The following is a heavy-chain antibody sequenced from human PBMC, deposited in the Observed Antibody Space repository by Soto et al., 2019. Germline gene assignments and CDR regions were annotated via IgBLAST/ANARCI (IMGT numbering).Heavy chain of an antibody. V-gene: IGHV5-51*01. CDR3: ARLKDKAKYYYYGIDV. CDR2: IYPGDSYT. Sequence: GESLNISCKCSGYSFTSDVIVLVRQMAGKCLEWMGIIYPGDSYTRYIPSFQGQVTISADKSISTAYLQWSSLKASDTAMYYCARLKDKAKYYYYGIDVWGQGNTVTVSS. CDR1: GYSFTSDV. J-gene: IGHJ6*02. D-gene: IGHD5-18*01.